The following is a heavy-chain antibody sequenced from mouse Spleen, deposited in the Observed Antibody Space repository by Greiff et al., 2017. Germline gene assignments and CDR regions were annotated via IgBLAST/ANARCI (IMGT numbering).Heavy chain of an antibody. CDR3: ARNSDSLLRPAWFAY. D-gene: IGHD1-2*01. CDR2: IWSGGST. J-gene: IGHJ3*01. Sequence: QVHVKQSGPGLVQPSQSLSITCTVSGFSLTSYGVHWVRQSPGKGLEWLGVIWSGGSTDYNAAFISRLSISKDNSKSQVFFKMNSLQADDTAIYYCARNSDSLLRPAWFAYWGQGTLVTVSA. CDR1: GFSLTSYG. V-gene: IGHV2-2*01.